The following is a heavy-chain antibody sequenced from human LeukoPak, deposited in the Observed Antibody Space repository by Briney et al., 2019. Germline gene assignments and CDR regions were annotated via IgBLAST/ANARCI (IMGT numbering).Heavy chain of an antibody. J-gene: IGHJ4*02. CDR2: IKQDGSEK. CDR1: GLTFSRYW. V-gene: IGHV3-7*04. D-gene: IGHD1-20*01. Sequence: GGSLRLSCAASGLTFSRYWMSWVRQAPGKGLEWVANIKQDGSEKYYVDSVKGRFTISRDNAKNSLYLQMNSLGAEDTAVYYCARLGMLTGTTPDYWGQGTLVIVSS. CDR3: ARLGMLTGTTPDY.